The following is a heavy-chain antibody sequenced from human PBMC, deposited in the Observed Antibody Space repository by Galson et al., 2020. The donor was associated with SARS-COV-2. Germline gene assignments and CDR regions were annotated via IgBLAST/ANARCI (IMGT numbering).Heavy chain of an antibody. D-gene: IGHD3-10*01. CDR1: GYTFNNYA. V-gene: IGHV7-4-1*02. Sequence: ASVKVSCNASGYTFNNYALNWVRQATGQGLEWMAWINTNTGNPTYAQGFTGRFVFSLDTSISTAYLQISSLKAEDTAVYYCARGAGAWFGELLDYWGQGTLVTVSS. J-gene: IGHJ4*02. CDR2: INTNTGNP. CDR3: ARGAGAWFGELLDY.